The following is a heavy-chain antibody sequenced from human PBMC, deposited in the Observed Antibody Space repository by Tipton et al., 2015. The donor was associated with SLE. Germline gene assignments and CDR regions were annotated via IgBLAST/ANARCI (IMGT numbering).Heavy chain of an antibody. V-gene: IGHV4-39*07. J-gene: IGHJ3*02. CDR1: GGSISSSSYY. CDR3: AGESGVDEDI. CDR2: IYYSGGT. Sequence: TLSLTCTVSGGSISSSSYYWGWIRQPPGKGLEWIGSIYYSGGTYYNPSLKSRVTISVDTSKNQFSLKLSSVTAADTAVYYCAGESGVDEDIWGQGTMVTVSS. D-gene: IGHD3-3*01.